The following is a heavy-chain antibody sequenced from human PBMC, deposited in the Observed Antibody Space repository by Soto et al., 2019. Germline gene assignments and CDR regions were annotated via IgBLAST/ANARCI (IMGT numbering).Heavy chain of an antibody. CDR3: AKDVQWLRGFDF. D-gene: IGHD5-12*01. V-gene: IGHV1-18*01. CDR2: ISAYNGNT. CDR1: GYTFTSSG. Sequence: ASVKVSCKASGYTFTSSGISWVRQAPGQGLEWMGWISAYNGNTNYAQKLQGRVTMTTDTSTSTAYMELSSLRAEDTAVYYCAKDVQWLRGFDFWGQGTLVTVSS. J-gene: IGHJ4*02.